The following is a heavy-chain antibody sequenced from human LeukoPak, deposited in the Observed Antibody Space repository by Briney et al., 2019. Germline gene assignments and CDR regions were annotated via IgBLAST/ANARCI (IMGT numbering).Heavy chain of an antibody. J-gene: IGHJ4*02. D-gene: IGHD6-13*01. CDR3: ARQYSSSWCVDY. CDR1: GFTPSSYR. CDR2: ISSSSSYI. Sequence: GGSLRLSCAASGFTPSSYRMNWVRPAPGKGRGWVSSISSSSSYICYADSVKGRFTLSRDNAKNSLYLQMNRLRAEDPAVYYCARQYSSSWCVDYWGQGTLVTVSS. V-gene: IGHV3-21*01.